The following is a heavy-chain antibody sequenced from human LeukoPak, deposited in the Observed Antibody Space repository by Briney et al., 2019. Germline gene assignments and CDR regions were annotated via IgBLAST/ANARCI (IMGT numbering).Heavy chain of an antibody. CDR1: GGSFSGYY. J-gene: IGHJ6*03. V-gene: IGHV4-34*01. CDR3: ARGRKDIVVVPAARPYYYYYYYMDV. D-gene: IGHD2-2*01. CDR2: INHSGST. Sequence: SETLSLTCAVYGGSFSGYYWSWIRQPPGKGLEWIGEINHSGSTNYNPSLKSRVTISVDTSKNQFSLKLSSVTAADTAVYYCARGRKDIVVVPAARPYYYYYYYMDVWGKGTTVTVSS.